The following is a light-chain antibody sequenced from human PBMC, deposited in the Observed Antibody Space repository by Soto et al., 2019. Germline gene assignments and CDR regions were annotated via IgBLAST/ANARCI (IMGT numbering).Light chain of an antibody. CDR3: QQYNSYWT. J-gene: IGKJ1*01. CDR1: QSISSW. Sequence: IHLTQSPSTLSASVGDRFTITCRASQSISSWLAWYQQKPGKAPKLLIYKASSLESGVPSRFSGSGSGTEFTLTISSLQPDDFATYYCQQYNSYWTFGQGTKVDI. V-gene: IGKV1-5*03. CDR2: KAS.